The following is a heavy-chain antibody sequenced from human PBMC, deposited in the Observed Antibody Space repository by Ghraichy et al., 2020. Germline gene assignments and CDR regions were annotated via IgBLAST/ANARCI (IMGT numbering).Heavy chain of an antibody. J-gene: IGHJ4*02. V-gene: IGHV3-7*01. CDR1: GFTFSSYW. Sequence: GGSLRLSCAASGFTFSSYWMSWVRQAPGKGLEWVANINQDGSEKYYADSVRGRFTISRDNAKNSVFLQLNSLRAEDTAVFYCARIGVVPAHDYWGQGSLVIVSS. D-gene: IGHD2-2*01. CDR3: ARIGVVPAHDY. CDR2: INQDGSEK.